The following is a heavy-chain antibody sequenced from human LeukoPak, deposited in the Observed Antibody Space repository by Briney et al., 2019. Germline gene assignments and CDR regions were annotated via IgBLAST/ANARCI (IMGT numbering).Heavy chain of an antibody. V-gene: IGHV4-59*01. CDR1: GGSISGYH. Sequence: SETLSLTCSVSGGSISGYHWSWIRQPPGKGLEWIGFMYYSGSTKYNPSLKSRVTISVETSKSQFSLRLSSVTAADTAVYYCARDRTIAAGDGGFYCYGMDVWGQGTTVTVSS. CDR3: ARDRTIAAGDGGFYCYGMDV. CDR2: MYYSGST. J-gene: IGHJ6*02. D-gene: IGHD6-13*01.